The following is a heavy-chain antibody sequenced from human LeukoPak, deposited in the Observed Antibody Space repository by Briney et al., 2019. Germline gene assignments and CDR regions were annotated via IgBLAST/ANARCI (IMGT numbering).Heavy chain of an antibody. J-gene: IGHJ3*02. CDR1: GYTFTGYY. CDR2: INPNSGGT. Sequence: ASVKVSCKASGYTFTGYYMHWVRQAPGQGLEWMGWINPNSGGTNYAQKFQGRVTMTRDTSISTAYMELSRLRSDDTAVYYCAREKYCSSTSCHTAAFDIWGQVTMVTVSS. CDR3: AREKYCSSTSCHTAAFDI. D-gene: IGHD2-2*02. V-gene: IGHV1-2*02.